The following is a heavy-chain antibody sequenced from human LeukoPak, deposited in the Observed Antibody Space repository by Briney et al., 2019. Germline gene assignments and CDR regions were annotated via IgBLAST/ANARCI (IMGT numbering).Heavy chain of an antibody. CDR2: MNPNSGNT. D-gene: IGHD3-22*01. J-gene: IGHJ3*02. CDR3: ARVLLPMYYYDSSGARDAFDI. CDR1: GYTFTSYS. Sequence: EASVKVSCKASGYTFTSYSITWVRQAPGQGLEWMGWMNPNSGNTGYAQKFQGRVTITRNTSISTAYMELSSLRSEDTAVYYCARVLLPMYYYDSSGARDAFDIWGQGTMVTVSS. V-gene: IGHV1-8*03.